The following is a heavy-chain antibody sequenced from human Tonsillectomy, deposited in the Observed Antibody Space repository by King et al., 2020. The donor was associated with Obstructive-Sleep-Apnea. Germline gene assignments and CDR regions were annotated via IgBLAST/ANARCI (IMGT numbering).Heavy chain of an antibody. V-gene: IGHV3-13*01. CDR2: IGTAGDT. CDR3: ARAHLGYCSGGSCYSGAFDI. Sequence: VQLVQSGGGLVQPGGSLRLSCAASGFTFCSYDMHWVRQATGKGLEWVSAIGTAGDTYYPGSVKGRFTISRENAKNSLYLQMNSLRAGDTAVYYCARAHLGYCSGGSCYSGAFDIWGQGTMVTVSS. J-gene: IGHJ3*02. CDR1: GFTFCSYD. D-gene: IGHD2-15*01.